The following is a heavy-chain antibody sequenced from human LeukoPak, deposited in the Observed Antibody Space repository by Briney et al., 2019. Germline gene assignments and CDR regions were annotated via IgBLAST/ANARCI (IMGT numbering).Heavy chain of an antibody. V-gene: IGHV4-30-4*01. J-gene: IGHJ5*02. CDR3: ARGARVASPFDP. CDR2: IYYSGST. CDR1: GGSISSGDYY. D-gene: IGHD3-3*01. Sequence: SETLSLTCTVSGGSISSGDYYWSWIRQPPGKGLEWIGYIYYSGSTYYNPSLKSRVTISVDTSKNQFSLKLSSVTAADTAVYYCARGARVASPFDPWGQGTLVTVSS.